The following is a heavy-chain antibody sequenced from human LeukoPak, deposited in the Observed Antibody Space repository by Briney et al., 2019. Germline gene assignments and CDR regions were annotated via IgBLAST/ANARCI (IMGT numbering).Heavy chain of an antibody. CDR1: GGAFSSYA. D-gene: IGHD6-6*01. V-gene: IGHV1-69*05. J-gene: IGHJ6*03. CDR3: ARAQSSIAARLGVTYYYYMDV. Sequence: ASVKVSCKASGGAFSSYAISWVRQAPGQGLEWMGGIIPIFGTANYAQKFQGRVTITTDESTSTAYMELSSLRSEDTAVYYCARAQSSIAARLGVTYYYYMDVWGKGTTVTVSS. CDR2: IIPIFGTA.